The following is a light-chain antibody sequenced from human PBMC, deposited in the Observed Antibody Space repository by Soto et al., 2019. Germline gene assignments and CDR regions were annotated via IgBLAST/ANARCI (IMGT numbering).Light chain of an antibody. J-gene: IGKJ1*01. CDR3: QQYGSSPWT. V-gene: IGKV3-20*01. CDR1: QSVSSY. CDR2: GAS. Sequence: EIVLTQSPGTLSLSPGERATLSFRAIQSVSSYLAWHQQKPGQAPRLIIYGASSRATGIPDRFSGSGSGKDFTLTISRLEPEDFAVYYCQQYGSSPWTFGQGTKVDIK.